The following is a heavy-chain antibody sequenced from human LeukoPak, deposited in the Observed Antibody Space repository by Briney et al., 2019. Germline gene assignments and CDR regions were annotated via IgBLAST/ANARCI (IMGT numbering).Heavy chain of an antibody. V-gene: IGHV3-30*02. D-gene: IGHD2-2*01. CDR2: IRYDGSNK. CDR3: ANIVVVPAALTDY. J-gene: IGHJ4*02. CDR1: GFTFSSYG. Sequence: GESLRLSCAASGFTFSSYGMHWVRQAPGKGLEWVAFIRYDGSNKYYADSVKGRFTISRDNSKNTLYLQMNSLRAEDTAVYYCANIVVVPAALTDYWGQGTLVTVSS.